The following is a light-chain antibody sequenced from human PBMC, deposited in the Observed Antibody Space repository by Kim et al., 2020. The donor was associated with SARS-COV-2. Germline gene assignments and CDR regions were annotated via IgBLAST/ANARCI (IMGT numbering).Light chain of an antibody. CDR3: QQYNSYPLT. CDR1: QSISSW. V-gene: IGKV1-5*01. CDR2: DAS. Sequence: GDRVTITCRASQSISSWLAWYQQKPGKAPKLLIYDASSLESGVPSRFSGSGSGTEFTLTISSLQPDDFATYYCQQYNSYPLTFGGGTKVDIE. J-gene: IGKJ4*01.